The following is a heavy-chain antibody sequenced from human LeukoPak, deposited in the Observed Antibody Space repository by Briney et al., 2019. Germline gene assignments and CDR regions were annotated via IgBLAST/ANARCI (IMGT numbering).Heavy chain of an antibody. V-gene: IGHV4-59*01. Sequence: SETLSLTCTVSGGSISSYYWSWIRKPPGKGLGWIGYIHYSGSINYNPSLKGRVTISVDTSKNQFSLKLSSVPAAETAVYYCARQGRDGYNYFRYWGQGTLVTVSS. CDR2: IHYSGSI. CDR3: ARQGRDGYNYFRY. D-gene: IGHD5-24*01. J-gene: IGHJ4*02. CDR1: GGSISSYY.